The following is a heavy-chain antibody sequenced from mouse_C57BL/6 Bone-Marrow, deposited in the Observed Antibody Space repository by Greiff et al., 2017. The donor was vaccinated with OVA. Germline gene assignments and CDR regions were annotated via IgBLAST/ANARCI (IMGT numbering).Heavy chain of an antibody. V-gene: IGHV1-81*01. D-gene: IGHD2-4*01. J-gene: IGHJ3*01. CDR2: IYPRSGNT. CDR3: ARSRGLRRFFAY. Sequence: VQVVESGAELARPGASVKLSCKASGYTFTSYGISWVKQRTGQGLEWIGEIYPRSGNTYYNEKFKGKATLTADKSSSTAYMELRSLTSEDSAVYFCARSRGLRRFFAYWGQGTLVTVSA. CDR1: GYTFTSYG.